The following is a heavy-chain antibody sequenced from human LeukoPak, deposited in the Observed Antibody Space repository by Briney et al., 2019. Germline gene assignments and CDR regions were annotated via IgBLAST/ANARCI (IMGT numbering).Heavy chain of an antibody. CDR2: IYHSGST. J-gene: IGHJ4*02. D-gene: IGHD1-26*01. CDR1: GYSISSGYY. CDR3: ASWYSGSSGFDY. V-gene: IGHV4-38-2*01. Sequence: KPSETLSLTCAVSGYSISSGYYWGWIRQPPGKGLEWIGSIYHSGSTYYNPSLKSQVTISVDTSKNQFSLKLSSVTAADTAVYYCASWYSGSSGFDYWGQGTLVTVSS.